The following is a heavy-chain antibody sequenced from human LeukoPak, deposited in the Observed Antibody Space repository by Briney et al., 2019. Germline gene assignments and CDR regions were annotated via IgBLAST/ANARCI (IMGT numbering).Heavy chain of an antibody. CDR2: NSSDGSNT. CDR3: IRVPY. J-gene: IGHJ4*02. V-gene: IGHV3-74*01. CDR1: GFTFNKYY. Sequence: PGGSLRLSCAVSGFTFNKYYMHWVRQAPGKGLVWVSRNSSDGSNTNYADSVKGRFTISRDNAKNTLYLQMNSLRAEDTAVYYCIRVPYWGQGALVTVSS.